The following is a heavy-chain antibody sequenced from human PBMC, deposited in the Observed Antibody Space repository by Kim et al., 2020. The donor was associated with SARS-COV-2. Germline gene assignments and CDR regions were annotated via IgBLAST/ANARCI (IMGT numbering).Heavy chain of an antibody. J-gene: IGHJ6*02. CDR1: GFTFSNYA. D-gene: IGHD2-8*01. CDR3: ATAVSQTNYYGMDV. Sequence: GGSLRLSCAASGFTFSNYAMNWVRQAPGKGLEWVSAICGGAGSTYYADSVKGRFTISRDNSKSTLSLQMSSLRAEDTVVYYCATAVSQTNYYGMDVWGQGTTVTVSS. CDR2: ICGGAGST. V-gene: IGHV3-23*01.